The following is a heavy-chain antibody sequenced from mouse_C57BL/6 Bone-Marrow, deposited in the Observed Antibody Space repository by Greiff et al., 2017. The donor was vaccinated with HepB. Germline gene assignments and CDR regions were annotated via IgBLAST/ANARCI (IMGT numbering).Heavy chain of an antibody. CDR2: FSSGGDYI. V-gene: IGHV5-9-1*02. J-gene: IGHJ3*01. Sequence: EVKLVESGEGLVKPGGSLKLSCAASGFTFSSYAMSWVRQTPEKRLVWVAYFSSGGDYIYYADAVKGRFTISSDNARNTLYLQMSSLKSEDTAMYYCTKAIYDDYDGFAYWGQGTLVTVSA. CDR3: TKAIYDDYDGFAY. CDR1: GFTFSSYA. D-gene: IGHD2-4*01.